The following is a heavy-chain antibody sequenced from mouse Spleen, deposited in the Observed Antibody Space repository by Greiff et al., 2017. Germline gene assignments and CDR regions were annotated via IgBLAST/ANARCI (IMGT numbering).Heavy chain of an antibody. D-gene: IGHD2-1*01. V-gene: IGHV5-17*01. CDR3: AREWGYGIGFDY. CDR2: ISSGSSTI. Sequence: EVQGVESGGGLVKPGGSLKLSCAASGFTFSDYGMHWVRQAPEKGLEWVAYISSGSSTIYYADTVKGRFTISRDNAKNTLFLQVTGLRSEDTAMYYCAREWGYGIGFDYWGQGTTLTVSS. CDR1: GFTFSDYG. J-gene: IGHJ2*01.